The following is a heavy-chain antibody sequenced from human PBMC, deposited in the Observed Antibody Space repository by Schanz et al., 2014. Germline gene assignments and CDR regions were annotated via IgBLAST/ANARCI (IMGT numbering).Heavy chain of an antibody. CDR1: GFTFSSYA. J-gene: IGHJ6*02. CDR2: VSSDGSKK. CDR3: AREAHTSMDV. Sequence: QVQLVESGGGVVQPGRSLRLSCAASGFTFSSYAVHWVRQAPGKGLEWVAGVSSDGSKKYDADSVRGRFTSSRDNSKNTLTLQMNSLRDEDTAVYYCAREAHTSMDVWGQGTTVIVSS. V-gene: IGHV3-30-3*01. D-gene: IGHD6-6*01.